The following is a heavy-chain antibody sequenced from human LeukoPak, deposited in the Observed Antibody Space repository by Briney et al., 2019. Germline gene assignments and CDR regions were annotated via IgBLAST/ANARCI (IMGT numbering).Heavy chain of an antibody. CDR2: IYYSGST. Sequence: SETLSLTCTVSGGSISSSSYYWGWIRQPPGKGLEWIGSIYYSGSTYYNPSLKSRVTISVDTSKNQFSLKLSSVTAADTAVYYCARAVGVRPSSTIVVVPAAIALDYWGQGTLVTVSS. V-gene: IGHV4-39*07. CDR3: ARAVGVRPSSTIVVVPAAIALDY. CDR1: GGSISSSSYY. J-gene: IGHJ4*02. D-gene: IGHD2-2*01.